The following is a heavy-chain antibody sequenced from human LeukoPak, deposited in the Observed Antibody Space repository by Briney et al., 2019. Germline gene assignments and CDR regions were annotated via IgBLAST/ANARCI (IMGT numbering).Heavy chain of an antibody. J-gene: IGHJ4*02. Sequence: GESLKISCKGSGYSFTNYWIGWVRQMPGKGLEWMGIIYPGDSDTRYSPSFQGQVTISADKSIKTAYLQWSSLKASDTAIYYCARRFCSSASCLMWDYWGQGTLVTVSS. CDR3: ARRFCSSASCLMWDY. CDR1: GYSFTNYW. V-gene: IGHV5-51*01. D-gene: IGHD2-2*01. CDR2: IYPGDSDT.